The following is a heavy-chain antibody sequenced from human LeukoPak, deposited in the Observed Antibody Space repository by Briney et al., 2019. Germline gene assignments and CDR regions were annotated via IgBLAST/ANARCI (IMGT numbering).Heavy chain of an antibody. CDR1: GYTFTGYY. Sequence: ASVKVSCKASGYTFTGYYMHWVRQAPGQGLEWMGWINPSSGGTNYAQKFQGRVTMTRDTSISTAYMELSRLRSDDTAVYYCARVPHSGSWNEYYFDYWGQGTLVTVSS. V-gene: IGHV1-2*02. D-gene: IGHD1-26*01. CDR3: ARVPHSGSWNEYYFDY. CDR2: INPSSGGT. J-gene: IGHJ4*02.